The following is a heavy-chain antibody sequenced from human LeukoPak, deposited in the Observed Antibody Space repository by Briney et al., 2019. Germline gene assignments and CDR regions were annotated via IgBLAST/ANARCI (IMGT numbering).Heavy chain of an antibody. CDR2: ISSSSSYI. J-gene: IGHJ6*03. CDR1: GFTFSSYS. D-gene: IGHD3-22*01. CDR3: ARDFDYYDSSTYYYYMDV. Sequence: GGSLRLSCAASGFTFSSYSMNWVRQAPGKGLEWVSSISSSSSYIYYADSVKGRFTISRDNAKNSLYLQMNSLRAEDTAVYYCARDFDYYDSSTYYYYMDVWGKRTTVTVSS. V-gene: IGHV3-21*01.